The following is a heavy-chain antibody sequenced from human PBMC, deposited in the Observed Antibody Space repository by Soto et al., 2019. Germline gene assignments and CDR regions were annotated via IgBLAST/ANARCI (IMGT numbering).Heavy chain of an antibody. CDR2: IYSGGGT. D-gene: IGHD1-26*01. CDR3: ARDLVGATTEYFQH. Sequence: EVQLVESGGGLVQPGGSLRLSCAASGFTVSSNYMSWVRQAPGKGLEWVSVIYSGGGTYYADSVKGRFTISRDNSKNTRYLQMNSLRAEDTAVYYCARDLVGATTEYFQHWGKGTLVTVSS. V-gene: IGHV3-66*01. CDR1: GFTVSSNY. J-gene: IGHJ1*01.